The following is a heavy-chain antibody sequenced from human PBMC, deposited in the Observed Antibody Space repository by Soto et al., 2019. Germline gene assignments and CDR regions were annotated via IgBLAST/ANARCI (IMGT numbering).Heavy chain of an antibody. Sequence: QVQLVQSGAEVKKPGASVKVSCKASGYTFTSYDINWVRQATGQGLEWMGWMNPNSGNTGYAQKFQGRVTMTRNTSISKAYMEVSSLISEATAVYYCARFRSSTSHSIGYWGQGTLVTVSS. CDR2: MNPNSGNT. V-gene: IGHV1-8*01. CDR3: ARFRSSTSHSIGY. D-gene: IGHD2-2*01. J-gene: IGHJ4*02. CDR1: GYTFTSYD.